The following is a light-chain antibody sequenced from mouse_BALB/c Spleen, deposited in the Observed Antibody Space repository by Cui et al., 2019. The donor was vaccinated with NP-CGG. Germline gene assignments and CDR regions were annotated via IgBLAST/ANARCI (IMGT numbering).Light chain of an antibody. CDR2: GTN. J-gene: IGLJ1*01. V-gene: IGLV1*01. CDR1: TGAVTINNY. Sequence: QAVVTQESVLTTSPGETVTLTCRSNTGAVTINNYANWVQEKPDHLFTGLIGGTNNRVPGVPARFSGSLIGDKAALTITGAQTEDEAIYFCALWYSNHWVFGGGTKLTVL. CDR3: ALWYSNHWV.